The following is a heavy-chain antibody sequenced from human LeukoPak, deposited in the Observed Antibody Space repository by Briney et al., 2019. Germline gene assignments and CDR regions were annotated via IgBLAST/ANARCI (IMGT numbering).Heavy chain of an antibody. J-gene: IGHJ5*01. Sequence: GGSLRLSCAASGFTFSDYYMSWMRQAPGQRLEWVSYISTSGSTIYHADSVKGRFTISRDNAKNSLYLQMNSLRAEDTAVYYCAREHCSTTSCYFDSWGQGSLVTVSS. D-gene: IGHD2-2*01. CDR1: GFTFSDYY. CDR3: AREHCSTTSCYFDS. CDR2: ISTSGSTI. V-gene: IGHV3-11*01.